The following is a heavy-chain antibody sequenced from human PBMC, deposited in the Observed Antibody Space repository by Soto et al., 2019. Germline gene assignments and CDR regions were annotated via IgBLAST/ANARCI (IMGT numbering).Heavy chain of an antibody. V-gene: IGHV4-39*01. Sequence: QLQLQESGPGLVKPSETLSLTCTVSGGSISSRDYYWGWIRQPPGKGLEWIGTIYYSGSTYYNPSLKSRVTIAVDTSKNQFSLKLSSVTAADTAVYYCATSNWFDPWGQGTLVTVSS. CDR1: GGSISSRDYY. CDR3: ATSNWFDP. CDR2: IYYSGST. J-gene: IGHJ5*02.